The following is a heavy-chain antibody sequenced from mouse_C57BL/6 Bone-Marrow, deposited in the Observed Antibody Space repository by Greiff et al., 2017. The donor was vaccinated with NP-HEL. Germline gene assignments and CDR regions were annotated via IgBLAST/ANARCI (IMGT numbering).Heavy chain of an antibody. CDR3: ARTRLRDY. V-gene: IGHV1-42*01. Sequence: VHVKQSGPELVKPGASVKISCKASGYSFTGYYMNWVKQSPEKSLEWIGEINPSTGGTTYNQKFKAKATLTVDKSSSTAYMQLKSLTSEDSAVYYCARTRLRDYWGQGTTLTVSS. J-gene: IGHJ2*01. CDR2: INPSTGGT. CDR1: GYSFTGYY.